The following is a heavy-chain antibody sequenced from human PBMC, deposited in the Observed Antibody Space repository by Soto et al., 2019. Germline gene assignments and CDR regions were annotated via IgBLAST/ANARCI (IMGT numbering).Heavy chain of an antibody. CDR3: ARVNQLELGDAFDI. Sequence: LRLSCAASGFIFRDAWISWVRQAPGKGLEWVAVISYDGSNKYYADSVKGRFTISRDNSKNTLYLQMNSLRAEDTAVYYCARVNQLELGDAFDIWGQGTMVTVSS. CDR1: GFIFRDAW. CDR2: ISYDGSNK. D-gene: IGHD1-7*01. J-gene: IGHJ3*02. V-gene: IGHV3-30-3*01.